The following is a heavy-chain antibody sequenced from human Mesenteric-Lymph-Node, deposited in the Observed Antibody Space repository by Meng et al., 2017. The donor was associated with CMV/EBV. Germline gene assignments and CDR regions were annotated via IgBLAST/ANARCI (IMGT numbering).Heavy chain of an antibody. J-gene: IGHJ6*02. CDR2: ISSSSRYI. V-gene: IGHV3-21*01. Sequence: GESLKISCAASGFIFSSYYMNWVRQAPGKGLEWVSTISSSSRYIYYADSVKGRFTISRDNAKNSLYLQMNSLRAEDTAVYYCARVTQLWTYDYGMDVWGQGTPVTVSS. CDR3: ARVTQLWTYDYGMDV. CDR1: GFIFSSYY. D-gene: IGHD5-18*01.